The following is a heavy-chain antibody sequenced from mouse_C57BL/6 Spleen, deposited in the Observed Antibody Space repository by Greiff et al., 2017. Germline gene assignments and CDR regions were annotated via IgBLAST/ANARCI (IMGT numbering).Heavy chain of an antibody. CDR2: IDPSDSET. J-gene: IGHJ3*01. Sequence: QVQLKQPGAELVRPGSSVKLSCKASGYTFTSYWMHWVKQRPIQGLEWIGNIDPSDSETHYNQKFKDKATLTVDKSSSTAYMQLSSLTSEDSAVYYCASYDYDGTPFAYWGQGTLVTVSA. CDR3: ASYDYDGTPFAY. CDR1: GYTFTSYW. D-gene: IGHD2-4*01. V-gene: IGHV1-52*01.